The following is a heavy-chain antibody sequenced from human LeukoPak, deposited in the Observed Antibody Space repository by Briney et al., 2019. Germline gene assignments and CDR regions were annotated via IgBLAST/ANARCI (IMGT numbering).Heavy chain of an antibody. D-gene: IGHD4-17*01. J-gene: IGHJ5*02. Sequence: PGGSLRLSCAASGFTFSSYPIHWVRQAPGKGLEWVALISYDGSDKNYADSVKGRFTISRDNSKNSLDLQMNRLTAEDTAVYYCARDRSLVDGDYGVWFDAWGQGSLVTVSS. CDR3: ARDRSLVDGDYGVWFDA. CDR1: GFTFSSYP. CDR2: ISYDGSDK. V-gene: IGHV3-30*07.